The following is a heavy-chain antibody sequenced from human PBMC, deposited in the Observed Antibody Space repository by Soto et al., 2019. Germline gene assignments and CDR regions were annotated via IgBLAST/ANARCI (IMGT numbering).Heavy chain of an antibody. CDR1: VGSISSGDYY. V-gene: IGHV4-30-4*01. Sequence: QVQLQESGPGLVKPSQTLSLTCTVSVGSISSGDYYWSWIRQPPGKGLEWIGYIYYSGSTYYNPSLKSRVTISVDTSKHQFSLKLRSVTAADTAVYYCARGVRYCSGGSCYYPFDYWGQGTLVTVSS. J-gene: IGHJ4*02. CDR3: ARGVRYCSGGSCYYPFDY. CDR2: IYYSGST. D-gene: IGHD2-15*01.